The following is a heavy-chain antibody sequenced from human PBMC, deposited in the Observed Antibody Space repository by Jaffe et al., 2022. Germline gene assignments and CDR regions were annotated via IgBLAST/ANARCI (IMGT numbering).Heavy chain of an antibody. Sequence: EVQLVESGGGLVQPGGSLRLSCAASGFTFSSYWMHWVRQAPGKGLVWVSRINSDGSSTSYADSVKGRFTISRDNAKNTLYLQMNSLRAEDTAVYYCARDRTSAVAGTHYYYYMDVWGKGTTVTVSS. V-gene: IGHV3-74*01. CDR1: GFTFSSYW. D-gene: IGHD6-19*01. CDR3: ARDRTSAVAGTHYYYYMDV. J-gene: IGHJ6*03. CDR2: INSDGSST.